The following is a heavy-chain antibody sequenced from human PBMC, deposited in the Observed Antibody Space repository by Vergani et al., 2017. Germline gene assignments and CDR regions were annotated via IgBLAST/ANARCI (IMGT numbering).Heavy chain of an antibody. V-gene: IGHV1-18*01. D-gene: IGHD6-13*01. Sequence: QVQLVQSGAEVKKPGSSVKVSCKASGGTFSSYAISWVRQAPGQGLEWMGWISAYNGNTNYAQKLQGRVTMTTDTTTSTAYMELRSLRADDTAVYYCARELIAAGPSIYYYGMDVWGQGTTVTVSS. J-gene: IGHJ6*02. CDR2: ISAYNGNT. CDR3: ARELIAAGPSIYYYGMDV. CDR1: GGTFSSYA.